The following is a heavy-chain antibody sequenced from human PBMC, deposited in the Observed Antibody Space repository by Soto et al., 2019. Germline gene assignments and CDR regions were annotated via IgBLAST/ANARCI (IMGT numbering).Heavy chain of an antibody. CDR1: GGSISSGGYY. Sequence: PSETLSLTCTVSGGSISSGGYYWSWIRQHPGKGLEWIGYIYYSGSTYYNPSLKSRVTISVDTSKNQFSLKLSSVTAADTAVYYCARGLRFLEYMEITPNYYYGMDVWGQGTTVTVSS. CDR3: ARGLRFLEYMEITPNYYYGMDV. J-gene: IGHJ6*02. CDR2: IYYSGST. D-gene: IGHD3-3*01. V-gene: IGHV4-31*03.